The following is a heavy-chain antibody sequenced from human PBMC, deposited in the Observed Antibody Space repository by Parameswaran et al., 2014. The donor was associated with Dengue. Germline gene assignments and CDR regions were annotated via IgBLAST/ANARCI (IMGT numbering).Heavy chain of an antibody. D-gene: IGHD4-11*01. Sequence: VRQPPGKGLEWVSSISSSSSYIYYADSVKGRFTISRDSAKNSLYLQMNSLRAEDTAVYYCASPRKGVYSNYRIDDYYYGMDVWGQGTTVTVSS. V-gene: IGHV3-21*01. CDR2: ISSSSSYI. J-gene: IGHJ6*02. CDR3: ASPRKGVYSNYRIDDYYYGMDV.